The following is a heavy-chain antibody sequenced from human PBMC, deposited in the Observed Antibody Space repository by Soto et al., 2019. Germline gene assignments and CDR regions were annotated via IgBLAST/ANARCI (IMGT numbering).Heavy chain of an antibody. J-gene: IGHJ4*02. CDR2: VYYSGRT. D-gene: IGHD5-18*01. V-gene: IGHV4-39*01. Sequence: PSETLSLTCTVSGDSISSDSYYWGWIRQPPGKGLECIGSVYYSGRTYYNPSLESRVTISVDTSKSQFPLNLRSVTAADTAVYYCARQSSGYTYGGGFDYWGQGTLVTVS. CDR3: ARQSSGYTYGGGFDY. CDR1: GDSISSDSYY.